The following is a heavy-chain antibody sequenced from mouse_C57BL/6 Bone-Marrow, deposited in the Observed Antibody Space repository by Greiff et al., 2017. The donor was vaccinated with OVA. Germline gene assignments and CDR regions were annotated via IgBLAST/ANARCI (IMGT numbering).Heavy chain of an antibody. D-gene: IGHD2-5*01. CDR3: ARGIYSNYAMDY. V-gene: IGHV3-1*01. CDR2: ISYSGST. J-gene: IGHJ4*01. Sequence: EVQLLESGPGMVKPSQSLSLTCTVTGYSITSGYDWHWIRHFPGNKLEWMGYISYSGSTNYNPSLKSRISITHDTSKNHFFLKLNSVTTEDTATYYCARGIYSNYAMDYWGQGTSVTVSS. CDR1: GYSITSGYD.